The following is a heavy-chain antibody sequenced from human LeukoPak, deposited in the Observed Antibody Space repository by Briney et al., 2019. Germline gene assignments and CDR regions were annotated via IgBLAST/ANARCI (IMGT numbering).Heavy chain of an antibody. CDR1: GFTFSSYW. J-gene: IGHJ6*03. V-gene: IGHV3-7*01. CDR2: IKQDGSEK. Sequence: QPGGPLRLSCAASGFTFSSYWMSWVRQAPGKGLEWVANIKQDGSEKYYVDSVKGRFTISRDNAKNSLYLQMNSLRAEDTAVYYCARDRGYFDWLLGDYYYYYMDVWGKGTTVTISS. CDR3: ARDRGYFDWLLGDYYYYYMDV. D-gene: IGHD3-9*01.